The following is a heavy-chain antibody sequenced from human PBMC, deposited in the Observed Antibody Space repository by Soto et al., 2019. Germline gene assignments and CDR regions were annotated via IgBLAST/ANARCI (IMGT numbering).Heavy chain of an antibody. J-gene: IGHJ5*02. CDR2: ISSSFSNQ. CDR3: AREIAARREPWFDP. D-gene: IGHD6-6*01. Sequence: GGSLRLPGAAAAFTLVAYSRGCTRQAPGMGMGWVCSISSSFSNQSFVDFVNGGFTISRDNAKNSLYLQLNSLRAKDTAVYYCAREIAARREPWFDPWGQGTLVTVSS. CDR1: AFTLVAYS. V-gene: IGHV3-11*06.